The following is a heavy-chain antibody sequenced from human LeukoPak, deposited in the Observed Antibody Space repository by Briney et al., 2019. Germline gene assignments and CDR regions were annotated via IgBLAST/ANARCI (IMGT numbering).Heavy chain of an antibody. V-gene: IGHV3-23*01. CDR1: GFTFRSFS. CDR2: ITGSGVGT. D-gene: IGHD3-9*01. CDR3: AKEGEYYDILTGYYKRGYFDY. Sequence: PGGSLRLSCAVSGFTFRSFSMSWVRQAPGKGLELVSSITGSGVGTYYADSVKGRVTISRDNSKNTLYLQMNSLRAEDTAVYYCAKEGEYYDILTGYYKRGYFDYWGQGTLVTVSS. J-gene: IGHJ4*02.